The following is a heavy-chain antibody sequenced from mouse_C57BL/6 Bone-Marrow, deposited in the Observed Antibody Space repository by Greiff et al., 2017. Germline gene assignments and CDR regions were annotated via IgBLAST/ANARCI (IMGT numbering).Heavy chain of an antibody. CDR3: ARDGDYGNYDYAMDY. J-gene: IGHJ4*01. CDR2: SRNKANDYTT. V-gene: IGHV7-1*01. D-gene: IGHD2-1*01. Sequence: EVKLVESGGGLVQSGRSLRLSCATSGFTFSDFYMEWVRQAPGKGLEWIAASRNKANDYTTEYSASVKGRFIVSRDTSQSILYLQMNALRAEDTAIYYCARDGDYGNYDYAMDYWGQGTSVTVSS. CDR1: GFTFSDFY.